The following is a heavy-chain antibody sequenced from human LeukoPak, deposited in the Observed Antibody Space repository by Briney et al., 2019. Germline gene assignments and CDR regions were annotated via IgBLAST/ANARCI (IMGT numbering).Heavy chain of an antibody. Sequence: SETLSLTCTVSGGSISSYYWGWIRQPPGKGLEWIGYIYYSGSTNYNPSLKSRVTISVDTSKNQFSLKLSSVTAADTAVYYCARAGPYYDILTGYYKGYFDYWGQGTLVTVSS. J-gene: IGHJ4*02. CDR2: IYYSGST. V-gene: IGHV4-59*01. D-gene: IGHD3-9*01. CDR1: GGSISSYY. CDR3: ARAGPYYDILTGYYKGYFDY.